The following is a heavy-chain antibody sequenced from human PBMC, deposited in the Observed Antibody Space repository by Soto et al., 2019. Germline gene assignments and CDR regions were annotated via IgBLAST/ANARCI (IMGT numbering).Heavy chain of an antibody. CDR1: GYTFTGYY. D-gene: IGHD6-6*01. J-gene: IGHJ3*02. Sequence: ASVKVSCKASGYTFTGYYMNWVRQAPGQGLEWMGWINSNNSATYSAQKFRGRVTMTRDTSISTAYMELSSLRSDDTAIYYCARDRIAARLDAFDIWGQGTMVTVSS. CDR2: INSNNSAT. CDR3: ARDRIAARLDAFDI. V-gene: IGHV1-2*02.